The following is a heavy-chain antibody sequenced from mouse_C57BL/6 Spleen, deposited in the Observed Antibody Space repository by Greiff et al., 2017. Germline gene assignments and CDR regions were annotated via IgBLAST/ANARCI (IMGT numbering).Heavy chain of an antibody. V-gene: IGHV1-82*01. CDR3: ARAGRGYAMDY. J-gene: IGHJ4*01. CDR2: IYPGDGDT. CDR1: GYAFSSSW. Sequence: QVQLKQSGPELVKPGASVKISCKASGYAFSSSWMNWVKQRPGTGLEWIGRIYPGDGDTNYNGKFKGKATLTADKSSSTAYMQLSSLTYEDSAVYFCARAGRGYAMDYGGQGTSVTVSS. D-gene: IGHD3-3*01.